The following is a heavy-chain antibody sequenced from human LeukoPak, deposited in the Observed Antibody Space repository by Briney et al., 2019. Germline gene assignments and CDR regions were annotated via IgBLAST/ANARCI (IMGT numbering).Heavy chain of an antibody. D-gene: IGHD3-3*01. J-gene: IGHJ3*02. Sequence: GGSLRLSCAASGFTFSNYGMHWVRQAPGKGLEWVAFIRYDGRNKYYADSVKGRFTISRDNAKNSLYLQMNSLRAEDTAVYYCASSRFPQAFDIWGQGTMVTVSS. CDR3: ASSRFPQAFDI. V-gene: IGHV3-30*02. CDR2: IRYDGRNK. CDR1: GFTFSNYG.